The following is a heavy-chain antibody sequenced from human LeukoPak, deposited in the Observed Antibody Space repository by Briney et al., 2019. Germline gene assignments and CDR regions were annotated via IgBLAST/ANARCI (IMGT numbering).Heavy chain of an antibody. CDR3: AKDAQRGFDYSNSLEY. CDR2: IWSDATNR. V-gene: IGHV3-33*06. D-gene: IGHD4-11*01. Sequence: PGRSLTLSCAATGFTFNHYAMHWVRQAPGKGLEWVAVIWSDATNRYYADSVKGRFTISRDDAGKTVYLQMSSLRPVDTGVYYCAKDAQRGFDYSNSLEYWGQGTPVTVST. J-gene: IGHJ4*02. CDR1: GFTFNHYA.